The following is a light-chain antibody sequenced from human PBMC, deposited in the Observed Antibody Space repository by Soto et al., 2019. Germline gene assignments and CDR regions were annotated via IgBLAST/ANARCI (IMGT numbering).Light chain of an antibody. V-gene: IGKV3-11*01. CDR2: EAS. CDR3: RLRTNWCRNT. J-gene: IGKJ2*01. CDR1: QSVRNF. Sequence: EVVLTQSPATLSLSPGERATLSCRASQSVRNFLAWYKQKPGQAPRLLIYEASNRAAGIPARFSAGRFGTDLTLTICCLDHDHFEFPYWRLRTNWCRNTFGQGT.